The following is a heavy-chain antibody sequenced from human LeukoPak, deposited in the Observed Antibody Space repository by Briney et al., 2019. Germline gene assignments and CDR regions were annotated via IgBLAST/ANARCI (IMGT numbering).Heavy chain of an antibody. CDR2: IWFDGSNK. D-gene: IGHD3-22*01. Sequence: GGSLRLSCAASGFTFSTYGMHWVRQAPGKGLEWVAVIWFDGSNKYYADSVKGRFTISRDNSKNTLYLQMNSLRAEDTAVYYCATSPYYYCDNSGPGDYWGQGTLVTVSS. CDR3: ATSPYYYCDNSGPGDY. CDR1: GFTFSTYG. V-gene: IGHV3-33*01. J-gene: IGHJ4*02.